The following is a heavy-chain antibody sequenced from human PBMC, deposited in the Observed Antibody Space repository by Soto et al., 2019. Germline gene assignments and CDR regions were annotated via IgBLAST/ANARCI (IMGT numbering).Heavy chain of an antibody. J-gene: IGHJ4*01. D-gene: IGHD1-26*01. V-gene: IGHV6-1*01. CDR1: GDSVSSNSAG. CDR3: ARGEQYSGRIFDY. CDR2: TYYRSKWYY. Sequence: SLTCAITGDSVSSNSAGCSWVRQSPSRGLEWLGRTYYRSKWYYEYAVSVRGRITINPDTSKNQYSLQLNSVTPEDTAVYFCARGEQYSGRIFDYWGQGTLVTVSS.